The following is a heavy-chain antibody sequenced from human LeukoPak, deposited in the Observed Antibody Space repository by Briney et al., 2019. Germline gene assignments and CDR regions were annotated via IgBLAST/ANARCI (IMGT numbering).Heavy chain of an antibody. D-gene: IGHD6-13*01. V-gene: IGHV3-7*01. J-gene: IGHJ2*01. CDR3: ARGALAAAGTNWYFDL. CDR1: GFTFSSYW. Sequence: GGSLRLSCAASGFTFSSYWRSWVRQAPGKGLEWVANIKQDGSEKYYVDSVRGRFTISRDNAKNSLFLQVNSLRAEDTAVYYCARGALAAAGTNWYFDLWGRGTLVTVSS. CDR2: IKQDGSEK.